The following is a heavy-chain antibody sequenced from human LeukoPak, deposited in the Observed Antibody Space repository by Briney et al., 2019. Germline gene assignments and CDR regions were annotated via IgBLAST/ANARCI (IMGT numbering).Heavy chain of an antibody. Sequence: GGSLRLSCAASGSTFSSYWMSWARQAPGKGLEWVAVISYDGSNEYYADSVKGRFAISRDTSKNTLYLQMNGLRAEDTALYYCARKFLTGRLIDYWGQGTLVTVSS. D-gene: IGHD7-27*01. CDR2: ISYDGSNE. CDR1: GSTFSSYW. V-gene: IGHV3-30*03. CDR3: ARKFLTGRLIDY. J-gene: IGHJ4*02.